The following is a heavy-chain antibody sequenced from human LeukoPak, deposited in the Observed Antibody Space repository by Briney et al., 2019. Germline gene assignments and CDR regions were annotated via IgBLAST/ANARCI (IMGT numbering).Heavy chain of an antibody. CDR1: GYTFTSYY. CDR3: ARNIPLNLPDSSGWSEGYFQH. CDR2: INPSGGST. Sequence: ASVKVSCKASGYTFTSYYMHWVRQAPGQGLEWMGIINPSGGSTSYARKFQGRVTMTRDTSTSTVYMELSSLRSDDTAVYYCARNIPLNLPDSSGWSEGYFQHWGQGTLVTVSS. V-gene: IGHV1-46*01. J-gene: IGHJ1*01. D-gene: IGHD6-19*01.